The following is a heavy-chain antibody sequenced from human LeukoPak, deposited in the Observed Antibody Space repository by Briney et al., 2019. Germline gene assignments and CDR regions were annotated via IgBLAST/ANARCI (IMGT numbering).Heavy chain of an antibody. Sequence: SETLSLTCTVSGGSISSGGYYWSWVRQHPGKGLEWIGYIYYSGSTYYNPSLKSRVTISVDTSKNQFSLKLSSVTAADTAVYYCARDSWSHAFDIWGQGTMVTVSS. CDR3: ARDSWSHAFDI. CDR2: IYYSGST. CDR1: GGSISSGGYY. J-gene: IGHJ3*02. V-gene: IGHV4-31*03.